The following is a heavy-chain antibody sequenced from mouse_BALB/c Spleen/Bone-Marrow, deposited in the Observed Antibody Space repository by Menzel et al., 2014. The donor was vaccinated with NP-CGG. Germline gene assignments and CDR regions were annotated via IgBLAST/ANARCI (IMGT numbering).Heavy chain of an antibody. V-gene: IGHV1-69*02. Sequence: QVQLQQSGAELVRPGASVKLSCKASGYTFTSXWXNWVKQRPGQGLEWIGNIYPSDSYTNYNQKFKDKATLTVDKSSSTAYMQLSSPTSEDSAVYYCTRREGNYAFAYWGQGTLVTVSA. J-gene: IGHJ3*01. CDR2: IYPSDSYT. D-gene: IGHD2-1*01. CDR3: TRREGNYAFAY. CDR1: GYTFTSXW.